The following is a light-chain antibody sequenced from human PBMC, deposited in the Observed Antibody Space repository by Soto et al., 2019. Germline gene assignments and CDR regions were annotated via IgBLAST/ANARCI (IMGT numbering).Light chain of an antibody. Sequence: DIQMTQSPSTLSASVGDRVTITCRASQSISRLLAWYQQKPGKAPQLLIYDASILESGVSSRFSGSGSGTEFTLTISSLQTDDFETYYCQQYNSYPSFGQGTRLEIK. J-gene: IGKJ5*01. CDR1: QSISRL. CDR3: QQYNSYPS. V-gene: IGKV1-5*01. CDR2: DAS.